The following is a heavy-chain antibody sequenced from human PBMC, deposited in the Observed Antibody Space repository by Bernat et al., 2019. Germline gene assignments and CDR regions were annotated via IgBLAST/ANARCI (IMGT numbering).Heavy chain of an antibody. CDR2: ISGSGCST. CDR3: AIGPLLSQQDGDY. V-gene: IGHV3-23*01. D-gene: IGHD2-21*02. Sequence: EVQLLESGGGLVQPGGSLRLSCAASGFTFSSYAMSWVRQAPGKGLEWVSAISGSGCSTYYADSVKGRFTITRDNSKNTLYLQMNSLRAEDTAVYYCAIGPLLSQQDGDYWGQGTLVTVSS. J-gene: IGHJ4*02. CDR1: GFTFSSYA.